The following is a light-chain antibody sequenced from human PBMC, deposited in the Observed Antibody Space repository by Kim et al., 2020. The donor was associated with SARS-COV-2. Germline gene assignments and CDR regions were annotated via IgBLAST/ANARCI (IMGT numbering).Light chain of an antibody. CDR3: MQTTENSRA. Sequence: PASISCRSSQSLVLSDGNTYLSWFHQRPGQPPRLLIYKISHRFSGVPDRFSGSGAGTDFTLKISRVEAEDVGIYYCMQTTENSRAFGQGTKVDIK. V-gene: IGKV2-24*01. CDR2: KIS. CDR1: QSLVLSDGNTY. J-gene: IGKJ1*01.